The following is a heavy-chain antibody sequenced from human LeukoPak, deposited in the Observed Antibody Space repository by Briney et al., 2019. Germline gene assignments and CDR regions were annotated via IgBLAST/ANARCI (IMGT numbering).Heavy chain of an antibody. V-gene: IGHV3-48*04. CDR2: ISSSSTI. D-gene: IGHD3-10*01. CDR3: ARVSKSYFDSGNYPKVNHYFDY. J-gene: IGHJ4*02. Sequence: GGSLRLSCAASGFTFSSYSMNWVRQAPGKGLEWVSYISSSSTIYYADSVKGRFTISRDNAKNSLYLQMNSLRAEDTAVYYCARVSKSYFDSGNYPKVNHYFDYWGQGILVTVSS. CDR1: GFTFSSYS.